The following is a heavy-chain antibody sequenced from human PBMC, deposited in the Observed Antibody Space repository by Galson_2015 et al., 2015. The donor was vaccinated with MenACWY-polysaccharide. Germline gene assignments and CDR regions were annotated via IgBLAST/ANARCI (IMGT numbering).Heavy chain of an antibody. CDR1: GFTFNSYT. Sequence: SLRLSCAASGFTFNSYTMSWVRQAPGKGLEWVSAISGSGASTYYADSVKGQFTISRDNSKSTLYLQMNSLGAEDTAVYYCANPGLSTGRSSDVDYWGQGTLVTVSS. V-gene: IGHV3-23*01. CDR2: ISGSGAST. J-gene: IGHJ4*02. CDR3: ANPGLSTGRSSDVDY. D-gene: IGHD6-25*01.